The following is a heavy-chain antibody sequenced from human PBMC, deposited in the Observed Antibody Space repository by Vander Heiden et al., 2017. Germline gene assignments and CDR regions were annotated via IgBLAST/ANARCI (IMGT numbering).Heavy chain of an antibody. CDR3: AKHIWTTIITSLDY. V-gene: IGHV3-23*01. J-gene: IGHJ4*02. Sequence: EVQLLESGGGLLQPGWSLRLSCAASAVTFSNYAMSWVRQAPGKGPEWVSTISGSGDSTHYAESVKGRFTISRDNSKNTLYLQMNSLRAEDTAVYYCAKHIWTTIITSLDYWGQGTLVTVSS. CDR1: AVTFSNYA. D-gene: IGHD4-4*01. CDR2: ISGSGDST.